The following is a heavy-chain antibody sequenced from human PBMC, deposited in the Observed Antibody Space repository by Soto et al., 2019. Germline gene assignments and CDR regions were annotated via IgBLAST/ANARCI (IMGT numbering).Heavy chain of an antibody. CDR1: GFSFSSYG. CDR2: ISYDGSNK. CDR3: AKDPSVRGFVIEPTALGY. J-gene: IGHJ4*02. V-gene: IGHV3-30*18. Sequence: SLRLSCAASGFSFSSYGMHWVRQAPGEGLEWVALISYDGSNKYYADSVKGRFTISRDNSKNTLYLQMNSLRPEDTAVYYCAKDPSVRGFVIEPTALGYWGQGTLVTVSS. D-gene: IGHD2-2*01.